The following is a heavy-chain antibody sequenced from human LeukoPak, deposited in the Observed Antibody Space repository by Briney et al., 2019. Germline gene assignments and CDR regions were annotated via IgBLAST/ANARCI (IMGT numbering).Heavy chain of an antibody. V-gene: IGHV3-48*03. CDR1: GFTFSSYE. CDR2: ISSSGSTI. D-gene: IGHD1-26*01. CDR3: ARCWGSGIYLFDAFDI. J-gene: IGHJ3*02. Sequence: PGGSLRLSCAASGFTFSSYEMNWVRQAPGKGLEWVSYISSSGSTIYYADSVKGRFTISRDNAKNSLYLQMNSLRAEDTAVYYCARCWGSGIYLFDAFDIWGQGTMVTVSS.